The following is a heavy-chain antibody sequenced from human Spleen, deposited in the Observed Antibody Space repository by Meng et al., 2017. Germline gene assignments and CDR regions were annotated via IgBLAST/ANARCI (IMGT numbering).Heavy chain of an antibody. V-gene: IGHV5-51*01. J-gene: IGHJ5*02. CDR3: ARRPIGANWFGP. CDR1: GYGFSSSW. D-gene: IGHD3-16*01. Sequence: GESLKISCKGSGYGFSSSWIAWVRQMPGKGLEWMGIIYPGDSDTRYSPSFQGQVNMSADKSINTAYLQCVSLRASDTAIYSCARRPIGANWFGPWGQGTRVTGSS. CDR2: IYPGDSDT.